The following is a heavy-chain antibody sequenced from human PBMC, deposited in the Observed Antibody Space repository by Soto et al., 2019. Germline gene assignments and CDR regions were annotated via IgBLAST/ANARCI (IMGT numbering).Heavy chain of an antibody. D-gene: IGHD3-10*01. V-gene: IGHV3-53*01. CDR3: ARGLVGRGGLGVDY. J-gene: IGHJ4*02. CDR1: GFTVSSKY. CDR2: FYSGGST. Sequence: PGGSLRLSCTVSGFTVSSKYMNWVRQAPGKGLEWVSVFYSGGSTNYADSVNGRFTISRDNSKNTLYLQMNSLRAEDTAVYYCARGLVGRGGLGVDYWGQGTLVTAPQ.